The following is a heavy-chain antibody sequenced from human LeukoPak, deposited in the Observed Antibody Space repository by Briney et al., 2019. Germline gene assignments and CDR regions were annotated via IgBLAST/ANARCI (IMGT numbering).Heavy chain of an antibody. V-gene: IGHV4-31*03. CDR3: ARVSSTSAYY. CDR1: GGSISSGGYY. D-gene: IGHD2-2*01. J-gene: IGHJ4*02. CDR2: IYYSGST. Sequence: SETLSLTCTVSGGSISSGGYYWSWIRQHPGKSLEWIGYIYYSGSTYYNPSLKSRVTISVDTSKNQFSLKLSSVTAADTAVYYCARVSSTSAYYWGQGTLVTVSS.